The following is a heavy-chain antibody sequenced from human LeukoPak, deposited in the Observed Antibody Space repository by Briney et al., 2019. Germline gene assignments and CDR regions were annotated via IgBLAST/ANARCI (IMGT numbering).Heavy chain of an antibody. D-gene: IGHD6-6*01. J-gene: IGHJ4*02. V-gene: IGHV4-34*01. Sequence: PSETQSLTCAVYGGSFSGYYWSWIRQPPGKGLEWIGEINHSGSTNYNPSLKSRVTISVDTSKNQFSLKLSSVTAADTAVYYCATLSSSHRAVDYWGQGTLVTVSS. CDR2: INHSGST. CDR1: GGSFSGYY. CDR3: ATLSSSHRAVDY.